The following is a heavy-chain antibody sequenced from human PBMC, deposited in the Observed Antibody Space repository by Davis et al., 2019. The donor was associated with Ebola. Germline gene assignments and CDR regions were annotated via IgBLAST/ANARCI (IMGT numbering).Heavy chain of an antibody. CDR3: ARNLGDIVVVPAAMGY. CDR1: GYTFTSYA. D-gene: IGHD2-2*01. J-gene: IGHJ4*02. Sequence: AASVKVSCKASGYTFTSYAMHWVRQAPGQRLEWMGWINAGNGNTKYSQKFQGRVTITRDTSASTAYMELSSLRSEDTAVYYCARNLGDIVVVPAAMGYWGQGTLVTVSS. CDR2: INAGNGNT. V-gene: IGHV1-3*01.